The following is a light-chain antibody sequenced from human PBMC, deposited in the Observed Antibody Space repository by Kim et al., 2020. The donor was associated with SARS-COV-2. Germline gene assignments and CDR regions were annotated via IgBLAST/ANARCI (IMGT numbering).Light chain of an antibody. Sequence: VGNRVTITCRASQGISSFLAWYQQKPGKAPKLLIYPASTLQSGVPSRFSGSGSGTEFTLTISSLQPEDFATYYCQQLNSYPPSFTFGPGTKVDIK. V-gene: IGKV1-9*01. CDR2: PAS. CDR1: QGISSF. CDR3: QQLNSYPPSFT. J-gene: IGKJ3*01.